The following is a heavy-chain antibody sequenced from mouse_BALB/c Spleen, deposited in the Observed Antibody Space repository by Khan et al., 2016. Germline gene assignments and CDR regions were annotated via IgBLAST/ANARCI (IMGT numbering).Heavy chain of an antibody. Sequence: EVQLVETGGGLVQPKGSLKLSCAASGFTFNTNAMNWVRQAPGKGLEWVARVRSKINNYAIYYADSVKDRFTISRDDSQNMVYLQMNNLKTEDTGMYYCVRNTMDYWGQGTSVTVSS. J-gene: IGHJ4*01. V-gene: IGHV10S3*01. CDR3: VRNTMDY. CDR1: GFTFNTNA. CDR2: VRSKINNYAI.